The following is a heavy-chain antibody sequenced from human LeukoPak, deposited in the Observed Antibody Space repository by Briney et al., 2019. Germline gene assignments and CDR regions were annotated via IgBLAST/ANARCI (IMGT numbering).Heavy chain of an antibody. CDR3: AIFSLGRGFDY. D-gene: IGHD1-26*01. V-gene: IGHV3-23*01. CDR1: AFTVTSNY. J-gene: IGHJ4*02. Sequence: GGSLRLSCAASAFTVTSNYMSWVRQAPGKGLEWVSAISGTGGSTYYADSVKGRFTISRDNSKNTLYLQMNSLRAEDTAVYYCAIFSLGRGFDYWGQGTLVTVSS. CDR2: ISGTGGST.